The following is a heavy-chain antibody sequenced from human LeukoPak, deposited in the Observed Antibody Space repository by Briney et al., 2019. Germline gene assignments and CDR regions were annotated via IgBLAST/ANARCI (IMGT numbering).Heavy chain of an antibody. D-gene: IGHD3-3*01. CDR1: GYTFTSYD. CDR2: MNPNSGNT. J-gene: IGHJ5*02. CDR3: ARGHYDFWSGRAGNWFDP. V-gene: IGHV1-8*01. Sequence: ASVKVSCKASGYTFTSYDINWVRQATGQGLEWMGWMNPNSGNTGYAQKFQGRVTMTRNTSISTAYMELSSLRSEDTAVYYCARGHYDFWSGRAGNWFDPWGQGTLVTVS.